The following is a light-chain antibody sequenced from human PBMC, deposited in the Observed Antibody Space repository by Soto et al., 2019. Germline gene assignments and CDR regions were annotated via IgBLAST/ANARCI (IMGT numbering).Light chain of an antibody. CDR3: QQYGGSPPYT. CDR2: GAS. CDR1: QSVSSSY. J-gene: IGKJ2*01. V-gene: IGKV3-20*01. Sequence: IVLTQSPGTLSLSPGERATLSCRASQSVSSSYLAWYQQKPGQAPRLLIYGASSRATGIPDRFSGGGSGTDFTLTISRLEPEDFAVYYCQQYGGSPPYTFGQRTKLEIK.